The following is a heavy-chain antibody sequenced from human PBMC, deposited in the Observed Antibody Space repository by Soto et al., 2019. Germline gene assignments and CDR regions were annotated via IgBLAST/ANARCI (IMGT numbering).Heavy chain of an antibody. J-gene: IGHJ4*02. CDR3: AKGSPVGSYYGSSGFEY. Sequence: GSLRLSCAVSGFTFSNYAMNWVRQAPGKGLEWVSVISGSGGSTYYADSVKGRFTISRDNSKNTLDLQMSSLRAEDTAVYYCAKGSPVGSYYGSSGFEYWGQGTLVTVSS. CDR2: ISGSGGST. V-gene: IGHV3-23*01. CDR1: GFTFSNYA. D-gene: IGHD3-22*01.